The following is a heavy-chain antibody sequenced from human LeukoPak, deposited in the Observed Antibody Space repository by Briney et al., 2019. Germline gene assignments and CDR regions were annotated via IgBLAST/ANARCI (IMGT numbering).Heavy chain of an antibody. J-gene: IGHJ5*02. CDR2: ISGSGHRT. CDR1: GFTFSSYG. V-gene: IGHV3-23*01. CDR3: ARDSATVTSTSSWFDP. Sequence: PGGTLRLSCAASGFTFSSYGVSWVRQAPGKGLEWVSGISGSGHRTYYADSVKGRFTISRDNSKSTLYLQMNSLRAEDTAVYYCARDSATVTSTSSWFDPWGQGTLVTVSS. D-gene: IGHD4-17*01.